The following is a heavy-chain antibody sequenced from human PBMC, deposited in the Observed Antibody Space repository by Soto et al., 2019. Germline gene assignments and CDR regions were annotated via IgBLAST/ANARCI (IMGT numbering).Heavy chain of an antibody. V-gene: IGHV3-33*01. Sequence: QVQLVESGGGVVQPGRSLRLSCAACGFTFSSYGMHWVRQAPGKGLEWVAVIWYDGSNTYYADSVKGRFTISRDNSKNTLYLQVNSLRAEDTAVYYCARAMTTVTTLWYFDLWGRGTLVTVSS. CDR3: ARAMTTVTTLWYFDL. D-gene: IGHD4-17*01. CDR2: IWYDGSNT. CDR1: GFTFSSYG. J-gene: IGHJ2*01.